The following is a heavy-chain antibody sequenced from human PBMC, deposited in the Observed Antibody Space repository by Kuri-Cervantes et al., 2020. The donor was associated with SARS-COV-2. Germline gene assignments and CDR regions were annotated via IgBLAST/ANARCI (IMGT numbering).Heavy chain of an antibody. CDR3: VIVDTAMVGFGDY. V-gene: IGHV3-30-3*01. J-gene: IGHJ4*02. Sequence: GGSLRLSCAASGFTFGSYAMAWVRQAPGKGLEWVAVISYDGSNKYYADSVKGRFTISRDNSKNTLYLQMNSLRAEDTAVYYCVIVDTAMVGFGDYWGQGTLVTVSS. CDR1: GFTFGSYA. CDR2: ISYDGSNK. D-gene: IGHD5-18*01.